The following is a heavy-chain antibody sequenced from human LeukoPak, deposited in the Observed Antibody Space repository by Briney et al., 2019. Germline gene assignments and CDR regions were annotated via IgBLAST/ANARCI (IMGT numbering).Heavy chain of an antibody. CDR3: AVNGDYEDAFDI. Sequence: SETLSLTCAVYGGSFSGYYWSWIRQPPGKGLEWIGEINHSGSTNYNPSLKSRVTISVDTSKNQFSLKLSSVTAADTAVYYCAVNGDYEDAFDIWGQGTMVTVSS. D-gene: IGHD4-17*01. CDR2: INHSGST. CDR1: GGSFSGYY. J-gene: IGHJ3*02. V-gene: IGHV4-34*01.